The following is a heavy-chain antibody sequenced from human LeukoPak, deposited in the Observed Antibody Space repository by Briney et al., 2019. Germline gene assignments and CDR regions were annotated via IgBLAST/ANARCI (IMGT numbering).Heavy chain of an antibody. D-gene: IGHD2-15*01. CDR1: GYTFTGYY. CDR2: INPNSGGT. Sequence: ASVKVSCKASGYTFTGYYMHWVRQAPGQGLEWMGWINPNSGGTNYAQKFQGRVTMTRDMSISTAYMELSRLRSDDTAVYYCARGGRYCSGGSCYQDYWGQGTLVTVSS. J-gene: IGHJ4*02. V-gene: IGHV1-2*02. CDR3: ARGGRYCSGGSCYQDY.